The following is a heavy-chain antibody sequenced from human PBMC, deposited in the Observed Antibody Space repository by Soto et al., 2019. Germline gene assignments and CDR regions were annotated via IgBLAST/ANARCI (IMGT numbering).Heavy chain of an antibody. V-gene: IGHV3-23*01. CDR3: AKEDSSSWDPNFDY. Sequence: GGSLKLSCAASGFTFSSYSMSWVRQAPGKGLEWVSAISGGGASTYYADSVKGRVTISGDNSKNTLYLQMNSLRAEDTAVYYCAKEDSSSWDPNFDYWGQGTLVTVSS. J-gene: IGHJ4*02. CDR2: ISGGGAST. CDR1: GFTFSSYS. D-gene: IGHD6-13*01.